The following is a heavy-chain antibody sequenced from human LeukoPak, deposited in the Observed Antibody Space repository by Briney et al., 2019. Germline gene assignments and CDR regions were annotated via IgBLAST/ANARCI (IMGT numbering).Heavy chain of an antibody. CDR2: FDPEDGET. Sequence: GASVKVSCKVSGYTLTELSMHWVRQAPGKGLEWMGGFDPEDGETIYAQKFQGRVTMTEDTSTDTAYMELSSLRSEVTAVYYCATPYTMVRGVSYYGMDVWGKGTTVTVSS. CDR3: ATPYTMVRGVSYYGMDV. J-gene: IGHJ6*04. D-gene: IGHD3-10*01. CDR1: GYTLTELS. V-gene: IGHV1-24*01.